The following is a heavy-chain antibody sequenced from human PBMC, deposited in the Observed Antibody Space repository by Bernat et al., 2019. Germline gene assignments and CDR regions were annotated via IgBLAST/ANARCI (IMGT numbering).Heavy chain of an antibody. Sequence: EVQLVESGGGVVRPGGSLRPSCAASGFTFDDYGMSWVRQAPGKGLEWVSGINWNGGSTGYADSVKGRFTISRDNAKNSLYLQMNSLRAEDTALYYCARDREYSSGWSENDYWGQGTLVTVSS. D-gene: IGHD6-19*01. CDR3: ARDREYSSGWSENDY. CDR2: INWNGGST. V-gene: IGHV3-20*04. CDR1: GFTFDDYG. J-gene: IGHJ4*02.